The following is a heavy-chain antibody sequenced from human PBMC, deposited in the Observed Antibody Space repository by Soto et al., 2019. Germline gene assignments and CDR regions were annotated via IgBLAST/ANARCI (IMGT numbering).Heavy chain of an antibody. V-gene: IGHV1-3*01. CDR3: VRRHVSATGIDWFDP. CDR1: GYTFTSYG. D-gene: IGHD6-13*01. J-gene: IGHJ5*02. CDR2: INAANGDT. Sequence: GASVNVSCKASGYTFTSYGIHWVRQAPGQRLEWMGWINAANGDTKYSPKFQGRVTITRDTSASTAYMELSSLRSEDTAVYYCVRRHVSATGIDWFDPWGQGTLVTVSS.